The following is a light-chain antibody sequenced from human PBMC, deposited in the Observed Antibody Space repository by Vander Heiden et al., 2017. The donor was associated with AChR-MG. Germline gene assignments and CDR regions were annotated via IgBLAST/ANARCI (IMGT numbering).Light chain of an antibody. CDR2: DAS. CDR1: QGIRSD. J-gene: IGKJ2*01. Sequence: DTQMTQSPSSLPASVGDRVTITCRASQGIRSDLGWYQQKPGQAPKRLIYDASNLQSGVPSRFSGSGFGTEFTLTISSLQPEDFATYYCLQHNTHPNTFGQGTKLEIK. CDR3: LQHNTHPNT. V-gene: IGKV1-17*01.